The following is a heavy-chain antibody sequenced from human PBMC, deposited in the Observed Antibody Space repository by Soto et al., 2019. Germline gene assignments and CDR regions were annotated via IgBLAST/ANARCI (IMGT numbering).Heavy chain of an antibody. CDR2: IFYSGST. V-gene: IGHV4-31*03. Sequence: QVQLQESGPGLVKPSQTLSLICTVSGGSINSGGYYWNWIRQHPGKGLEWIGYIFYSGSTYYNPFLRSRVTVSADTSENQFSLNLSSVTAADTAVDFCAGGYRQSGYSSSWVFDYWGQGTLVNVSS. CDR1: GGSINSGGYY. CDR3: AGGYRQSGYSSSWVFDY. D-gene: IGHD6-13*01. J-gene: IGHJ4*02.